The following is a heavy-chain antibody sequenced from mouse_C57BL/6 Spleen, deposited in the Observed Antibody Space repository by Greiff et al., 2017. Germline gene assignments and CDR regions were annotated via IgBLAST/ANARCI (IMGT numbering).Heavy chain of an antibody. D-gene: IGHD2-3*01. CDR2: FYPGSGSI. CDR3: ARHEDGYDGYYDVFPFAD. CDR1: GYTFTEYT. V-gene: IGHV1-62-2*01. J-gene: IGHJ3*01. Sequence: QVQLQQSGAELVKPGASVKLSCKASGYTFTEYTIHWVKQRSGQGLEWIGWFYPGSGSIKYNEKFKDKATLTADKSSSTVYMELSRLTSEDSAVYFCARHEDGYDGYYDVFPFADWGQGTLVTVSA.